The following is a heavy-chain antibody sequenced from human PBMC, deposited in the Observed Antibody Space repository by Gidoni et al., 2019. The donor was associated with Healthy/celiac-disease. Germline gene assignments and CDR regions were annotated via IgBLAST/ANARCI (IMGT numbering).Heavy chain of an antibody. CDR1: GFTFSNAW. CDR2: IKSKTDGGTT. V-gene: IGHV3-15*01. D-gene: IGHD3-10*01. CDR3: TTEPPPFGEQ. J-gene: IGHJ4*02. Sequence: EVQLWDPGGGLVKLGGSLRLSRAASGFTFSNAWMIWVRQAPGKGLEWVGRIKSKTDGGTTDYAAPVKGRFTISRDESKNTLYLQMNNLKTEGTAVYYCTTEPPPFGEQWGQGTLVTVSS.